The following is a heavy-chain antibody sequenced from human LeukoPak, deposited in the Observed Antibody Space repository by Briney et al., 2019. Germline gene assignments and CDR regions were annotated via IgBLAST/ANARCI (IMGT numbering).Heavy chain of an antibody. CDR2: ISRSGSKI. CDR3: ASDPNNSGWSTHDY. CDR1: GFTLRSYE. J-gene: IGHJ4*02. D-gene: IGHD6-19*01. V-gene: IGHV3-48*03. Sequence: GGSLRLSCAASGFTLRSYEMNWVPQAPGKGLEWLSYISRSGSKIYYADSVKGRFTISRDNAKNSLYLQMNSLRAEDTAVYYCASDPNNSGWSTHDYWGQGIVVTVSS.